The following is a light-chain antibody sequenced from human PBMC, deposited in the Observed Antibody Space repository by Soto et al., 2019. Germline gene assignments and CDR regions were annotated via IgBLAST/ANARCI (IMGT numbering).Light chain of an antibody. CDR3: SSYTSSSTLV. CDR2: DVS. V-gene: IGLV2-14*01. Sequence: QSALTQPRSVSGSPGQSITISCTGTSSDVGRYDYVSWYQQYPGKAPKFIIYDVSNRPSGVSNRFSGSKSGNTASLTISGLQAEDEADYYCSSYTSSSTLVFGTGTKLTVL. J-gene: IGLJ1*01. CDR1: SSDVGRYDY.